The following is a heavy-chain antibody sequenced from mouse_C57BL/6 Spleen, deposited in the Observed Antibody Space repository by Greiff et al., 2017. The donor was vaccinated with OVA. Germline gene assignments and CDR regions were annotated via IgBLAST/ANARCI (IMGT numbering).Heavy chain of an antibody. D-gene: IGHD2-1*01. V-gene: IGHV5-16*01. Sequence: EVHLVESEGGLVQPGSSMKLSCTASGFTFSDYYMAWVRQVPEKGLEWVANINYDGSSTYYLDSLKSRFIISRDNAKNILYRQMSSLKSEDTSTYYCAREVYGHWGYAMDYWCQGPSVTVSS. CDR1: GFTFSDYY. J-gene: IGHJ4*01. CDR3: AREVYGHWGYAMDY. CDR2: INYDGSST.